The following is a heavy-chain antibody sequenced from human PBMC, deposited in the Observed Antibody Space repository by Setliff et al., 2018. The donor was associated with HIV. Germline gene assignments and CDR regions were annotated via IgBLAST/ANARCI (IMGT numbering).Heavy chain of an antibody. V-gene: IGHV4-4*07. D-gene: IGHD1-26*01. CDR2: IYTSGNM. CDR1: GASISSYY. CDR3: ARGEGIVGAWKTWLDP. Sequence: SETLSLTCTVSGASISSYYWNWFRQPAGKGLESLGRIYTSGNMISNPSLKSRVTMSADTSRTQLSLKLSYVTAADTAVYYCARGEGIVGAWKTWLDPWGQGTLVTVSS. J-gene: IGHJ5*02.